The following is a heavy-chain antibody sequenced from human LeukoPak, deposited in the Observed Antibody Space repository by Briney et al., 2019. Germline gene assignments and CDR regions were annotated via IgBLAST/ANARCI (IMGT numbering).Heavy chain of an antibody. V-gene: IGHV3-23*01. Sequence: GGSLRLSCAASGFTFEIYGMSWVRQAPGKGLEWVSAISSNGRNTYYADSVKGQFTISRDNSKNTMFLQKNSLRAGDTAIYYCAKDLDGAFDYWGQGTLVTVSS. CDR1: GFTFEIYG. J-gene: IGHJ4*02. CDR2: ISSNGRNT. CDR3: AKDLDGAFDY. D-gene: IGHD3-10*01.